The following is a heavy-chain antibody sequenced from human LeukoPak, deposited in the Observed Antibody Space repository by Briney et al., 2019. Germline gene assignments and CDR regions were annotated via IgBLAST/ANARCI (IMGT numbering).Heavy chain of an antibody. CDR2: ISGSGGST. V-gene: IGHV3-23*01. D-gene: IGHD3-22*01. Sequence: GGSLRLSCAASGFTFSSYAMSWVRQAPGKGLEWVSAISGSGGSTYYVDSVKGRFTISRDNSKNTLYLQMNSLRAEDTAVYYCASGSGYYYDSSGYYSSFDYWGQGTLVTVSS. CDR3: ASGSGYYYDSSGYYSSFDY. J-gene: IGHJ4*02. CDR1: GFTFSSYA.